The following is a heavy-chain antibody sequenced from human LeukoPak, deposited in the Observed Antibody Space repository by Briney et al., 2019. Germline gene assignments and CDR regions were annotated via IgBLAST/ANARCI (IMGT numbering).Heavy chain of an antibody. J-gene: IGHJ4*02. Sequence: GESLKISYKGSGYSFTNNWIGWERQMPGKGLEWMGIIYPGDSDTRYSPSFQGQVTISVDKSFSTASLQWSSLKASDTAMYYCAKSPSVAAQGEYYFDYWGQGTLVTVSS. CDR3: AKSPSVAAQGEYYFDY. CDR2: IYPGDSDT. D-gene: IGHD6-19*01. V-gene: IGHV5-51*01. CDR1: GYSFTNNW.